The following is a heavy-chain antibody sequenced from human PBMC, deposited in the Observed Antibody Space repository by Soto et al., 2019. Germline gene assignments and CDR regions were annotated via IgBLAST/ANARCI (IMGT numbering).Heavy chain of an antibody. CDR2: MYHTGIT. V-gene: IGHV4-30-4*01. CDR1: GGSITSVYYY. Sequence: PSETLSLTCTVSGGSITSVYYYWSWIRQPPGKGLEWIGSMYHTGITYYNTSLRGRLAISVDTSKDQFSLSLSSVTAADTAVYYCARLNYCGGDCGSFDCWGQGTLVTVSS. J-gene: IGHJ4*02. D-gene: IGHD2-21*02. CDR3: ARLNYCGGDCGSFDC.